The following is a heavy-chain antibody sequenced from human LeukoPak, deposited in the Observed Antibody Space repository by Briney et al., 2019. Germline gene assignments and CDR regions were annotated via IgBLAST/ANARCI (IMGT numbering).Heavy chain of an antibody. Sequence: SETLSLTCAVSGGSISSGGYSWSWIRQPPGKGLEWIGYIYHSGSTYYNPSLKSRVTISVDRSKNQFSLKLSSVTAADTAVYYCASTGYSSSWYFDYWGQGTLVTVSS. CDR2: IYHSGST. D-gene: IGHD6-13*01. V-gene: IGHV4-30-2*01. J-gene: IGHJ4*02. CDR3: ASTGYSSSWYFDY. CDR1: GGSISSGGYS.